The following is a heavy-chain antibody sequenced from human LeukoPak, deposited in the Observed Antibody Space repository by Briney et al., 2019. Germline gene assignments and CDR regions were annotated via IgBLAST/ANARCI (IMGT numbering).Heavy chain of an antibody. Sequence: PSETLSLTCAVSGGSISSTNWWNWVRQPPGKGLEWIGEIYHSESPNYNPSLKSRVTISVDNSKNQFSLKLSSLTAADTAVYYCARGIAAAGTDLAAFDIWGQGTMVTVSS. D-gene: IGHD6-13*01. CDR3: ARGIAAAGTDLAAFDI. J-gene: IGHJ3*02. V-gene: IGHV4-4*02. CDR1: GGSISSTNW. CDR2: IYHSESP.